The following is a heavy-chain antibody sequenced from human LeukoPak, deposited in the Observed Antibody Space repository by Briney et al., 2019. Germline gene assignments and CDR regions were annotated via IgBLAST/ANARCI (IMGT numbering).Heavy chain of an antibody. J-gene: IGHJ3*02. D-gene: IGHD3-3*01. Sequence: PGGSLRLSCAASGFTFSSYSMNWVRQAPGKGLEWVSSISSSSSYIYYADSVKGRFTISRENSKNSLYLQMNSLRAEDTAVYYCASNLGFWGGLTQWAFDIWGQGTMVTVSS. CDR2: ISSSSSYI. CDR1: GFTFSSYS. CDR3: ASNLGFWGGLTQWAFDI. V-gene: IGHV3-21*01.